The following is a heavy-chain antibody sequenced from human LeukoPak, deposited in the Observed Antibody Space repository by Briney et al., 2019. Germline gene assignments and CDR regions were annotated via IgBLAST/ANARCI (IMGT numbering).Heavy chain of an antibody. CDR2: IIPIFGTA. CDR3: ARGFDGDPSYYFDY. V-gene: IGHV1-69*05. J-gene: IGHJ4*02. CDR1: GGTFSIYA. Sequence: SVKVSCKASGGTFSIYAISWVRQAPGRGLEWMGRIIPIFGTANYAQKFQGRVTITTDESTSTAYMELSSLRSEDTAVYYCARGFDGDPSYYFDYWGQGTLVTVSS. D-gene: IGHD4-17*01.